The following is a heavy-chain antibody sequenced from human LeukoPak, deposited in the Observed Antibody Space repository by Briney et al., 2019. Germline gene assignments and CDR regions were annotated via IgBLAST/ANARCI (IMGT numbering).Heavy chain of an antibody. D-gene: IGHD3-3*01. Sequence: ASVKVSCKASGYTFTSYGISWVRQAPGQGLEWMGWISAYNGNTNYAQKLQGRVTITADKSTSTAYMELSSLRSEDTAVYYCARDSRYYDFWSGYFEDYWGQGTLVTVSS. CDR3: ARDSRYYDFWSGYFEDY. CDR2: ISAYNGNT. CDR1: GYTFTSYG. J-gene: IGHJ4*02. V-gene: IGHV1-18*01.